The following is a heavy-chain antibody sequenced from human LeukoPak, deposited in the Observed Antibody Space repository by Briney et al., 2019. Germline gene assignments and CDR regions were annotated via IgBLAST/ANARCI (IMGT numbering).Heavy chain of an antibody. CDR2: IYYSGST. J-gene: IGHJ4*02. D-gene: IGHD3-3*01. Sequence: SETLSLTCAVYGGSFSGYYWGWIRQPPGKGLEWIGSIYYSGSTYYNPSLKSRVTISVDTSKNQFSLKLSSVTAADTAVYYCARRSRGVYDFWSGYSDYWGQGTLVTVSS. CDR1: GGSFSGYY. V-gene: IGHV4-39*01. CDR3: ARRSRGVYDFWSGYSDY.